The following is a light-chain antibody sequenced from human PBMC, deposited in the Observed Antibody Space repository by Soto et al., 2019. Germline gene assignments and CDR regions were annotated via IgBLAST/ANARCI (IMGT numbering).Light chain of an antibody. Sequence: EIVLTQSPATLSLSPGERATLSCRASQSVSSYLAWYQQRPGQAPRLLIYDTSKRATGIPARFSGSGFGTDYTLTISSLEPEDFALYYCHHRSKWGTFGQGTKVDIK. CDR1: QSVSSY. CDR3: HHRSKWGT. V-gene: IGKV3-11*01. J-gene: IGKJ1*01. CDR2: DTS.